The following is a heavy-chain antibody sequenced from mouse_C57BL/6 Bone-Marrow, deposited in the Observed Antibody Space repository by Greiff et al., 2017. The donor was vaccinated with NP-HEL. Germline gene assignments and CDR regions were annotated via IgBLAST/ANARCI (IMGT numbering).Heavy chain of an antibody. J-gene: IGHJ3*01. CDR2: IDPENGDT. D-gene: IGHD3-2*02. CDR3: TTDSSGPAWFAY. V-gene: IGHV14-4*01. CDR1: GFNIKDDY. Sequence: VQLQQSGAELVRPGASVKLSCTASGFNIKDDYMHWVKQRPEQGLEWIGWIDPENGDTEYASKFQGKATITADTSSNTAYLQLSSLTSEDTAVYYCTTDSSGPAWFAYWGQGTLVTVSA.